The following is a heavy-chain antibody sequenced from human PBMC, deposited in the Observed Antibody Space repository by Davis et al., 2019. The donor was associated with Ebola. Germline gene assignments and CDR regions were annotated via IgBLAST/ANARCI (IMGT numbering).Heavy chain of an antibody. CDR1: GGSISSGGYS. Sequence: SETLSLTCAVSGGSISSGGYSWSWIRQPPGKGLEWLGYIYHSASTYYNPSLTCRVTISVDRSKNQFSLKLSSVTAADTAVYYCSRALLNWYFDLWGRGTLVTVSS. D-gene: IGHD2-21*01. CDR3: SRALLNWYFDL. CDR2: IYHSAST. V-gene: IGHV4-30-2*01. J-gene: IGHJ2*01.